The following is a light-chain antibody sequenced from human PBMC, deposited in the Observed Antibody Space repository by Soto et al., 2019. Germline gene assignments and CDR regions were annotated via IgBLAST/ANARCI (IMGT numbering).Light chain of an antibody. Sequence: QSALTQPASVSGSPGQSITISCTGTSSDVGSYNLVSWYQQHPGKAPKLMIYEGSKRPSGVSNRFSGSKSGNTAFLTISGLQAEDEADYYCCSYAGTRRVFGTGTKVTVL. V-gene: IGLV2-23*01. J-gene: IGLJ1*01. CDR3: CSYAGTRRV. CDR1: SSDVGSYNL. CDR2: EGS.